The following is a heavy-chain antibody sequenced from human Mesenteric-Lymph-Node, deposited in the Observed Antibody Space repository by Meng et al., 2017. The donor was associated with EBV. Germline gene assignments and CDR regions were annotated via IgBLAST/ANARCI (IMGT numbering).Heavy chain of an antibody. V-gene: IGHV2-5*02. J-gene: IGHJ4*02. Sequence: QITLKESGPTLVKPTXTLTLTCTFSGFSLSTSGVGVGWIRQPPGKALEWLALIYWDDDKRYSPSLKSRLTITKDTSKNQVVLTMTNMDPVDTATYYCAHRQHTTVTTESAFDYWGQGTLVTVSS. CDR1: GFSLSTSGVG. D-gene: IGHD4-17*01. CDR2: IYWDDDK. CDR3: AHRQHTTVTTESAFDY.